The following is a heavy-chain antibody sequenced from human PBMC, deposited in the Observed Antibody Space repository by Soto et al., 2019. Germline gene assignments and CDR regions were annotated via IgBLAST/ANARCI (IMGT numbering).Heavy chain of an antibody. D-gene: IGHD2-21*02. CDR3: ARADRTLVTSYSLDV. CDR2: INHSGTI. CDR1: GGSFSGYY. Sequence: SETLSLTGAVYGGSFSGYYWTWIRQPPGKGLEWIGEINHSGTINFNPYLKSRLTISLDTSKKHFSLKLSSVTDADTAAYYCARADRTLVTSYSLDVWGQGTTVTVSS. V-gene: IGHV4-34*01. J-gene: IGHJ6*02.